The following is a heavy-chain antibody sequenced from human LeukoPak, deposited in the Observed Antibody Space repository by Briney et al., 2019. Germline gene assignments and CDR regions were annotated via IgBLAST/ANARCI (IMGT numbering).Heavy chain of an antibody. D-gene: IGHD5-18*01. CDR3: ARHRGYSYGLTDY. J-gene: IGHJ4*02. CDR1: GGSISSYY. Sequence: SETLSLTCTVSGGSISSYYWSWIRQPPGKGLEWIGCIYYSGYTNYKSSLKSRVTISVDTSKNQFSLKLSSVTAADTAVYYCARHRGYSYGLTDYWGQGTLVTVSS. V-gene: IGHV4-59*08. CDR2: IYYSGYT.